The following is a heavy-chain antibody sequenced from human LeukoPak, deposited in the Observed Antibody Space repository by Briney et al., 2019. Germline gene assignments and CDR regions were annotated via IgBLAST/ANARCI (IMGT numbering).Heavy chain of an antibody. D-gene: IGHD6-19*01. CDR2: INSGGTT. Sequence: GGSLRLSCAASGFTVSSTFMSWVRQPPGKGLEWVSVINSGGTTYYADSVKGRFTISRDNSKNTLCLEMSSLRAEDTAVYYCASSSGWYIESDYWGQGTLVTFSS. CDR1: GFTVSSTF. J-gene: IGHJ4*02. CDR3: ASSSGWYIESDY. V-gene: IGHV3-53*01.